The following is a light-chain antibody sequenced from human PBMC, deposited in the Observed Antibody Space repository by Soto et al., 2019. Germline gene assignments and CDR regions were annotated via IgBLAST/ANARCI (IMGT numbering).Light chain of an antibody. J-gene: IGKJ1*01. V-gene: IGKV1-5*01. Sequence: DIQMTQSPSTLSASVGDRVTITCRASQSLNSWLAWYQQKPGKAPNLVIYDASVLQSWVPSRFSDSGAGTYFTLTISRLEAEDFAVYYCQQYGSSRTFGQGTKVDIK. CDR3: QQYGSSRT. CDR2: DAS. CDR1: QSLNSW.